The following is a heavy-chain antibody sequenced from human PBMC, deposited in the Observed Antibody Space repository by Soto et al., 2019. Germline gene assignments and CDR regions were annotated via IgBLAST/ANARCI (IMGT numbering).Heavy chain of an antibody. CDR1: GFSVSDSY. Sequence: PGGSLRLSCATSGFSVSDSYLSWVRQAPGKGLEWVSVIYAAGHTYYPDSVKGRFIISRDKSENTVYLQMNSLRAEDTAMYYCARGRVTSGTYYMDVWGKGTTVTLSS. CDR2: IYAAGHT. J-gene: IGHJ6*04. D-gene: IGHD4-4*01. V-gene: IGHV3-66*01. CDR3: ARGRVTSGTYYMDV.